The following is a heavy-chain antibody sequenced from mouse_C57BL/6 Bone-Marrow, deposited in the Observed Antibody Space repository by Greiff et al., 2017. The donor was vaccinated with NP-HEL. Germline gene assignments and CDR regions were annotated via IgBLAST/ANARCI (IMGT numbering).Heavy chain of an antibody. V-gene: IGHV1-81*01. CDR3: ARFDSSGFPWFAY. CDR1: GYTFTSYG. CDR2: IYPRSGNT. D-gene: IGHD3-2*02. Sequence: QVQLQQSGAELARPGASVKLSCKASGYTFTSYGISWVKQRTGQGLEWIGEIYPRSGNTYYNEKFKGKATLTADKSSSTAYMELRSLTSEDSAVYFCARFDSSGFPWFAYWGQGTLVTVSA. J-gene: IGHJ3*01.